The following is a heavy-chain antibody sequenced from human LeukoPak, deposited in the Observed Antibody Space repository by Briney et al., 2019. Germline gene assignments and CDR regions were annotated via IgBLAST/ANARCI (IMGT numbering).Heavy chain of an antibody. CDR2: IIGSSGTT. J-gene: IGHJ4*02. D-gene: IGHD5-12*01. V-gene: IGHV3-23*01. CDR1: GFSFNNYA. Sequence: GGSLRLSCVASGFSFNNYAMNWVRQAPGKGLEWVSLIIGSSGTTFYADSVKGRFTISRDKSKSTLYLQMNSLRAEDTAVYYCAKGAYDYSGIAYFDYWGQGRLVTVSS. CDR3: AKGAYDYSGIAYFDY.